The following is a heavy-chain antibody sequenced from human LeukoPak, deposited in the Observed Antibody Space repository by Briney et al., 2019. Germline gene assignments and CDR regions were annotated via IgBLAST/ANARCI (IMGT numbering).Heavy chain of an antibody. CDR1: GRSLRSYY. CDR2: IYYTGGT. D-gene: IGHD3-10*01. V-gene: IGHV4-59*01. Sequence: PSETLSLTCTVSGRSLRSYYWSWIRQFPGKGLDWIGNIYYTGGTNYNPSLKSRVTISIDTSRSQFSLRLSSLTAADTAVYYCARHLTPAGYCSGSFHPWGQGTLVTVSS. J-gene: IGHJ5*02. CDR3: ARHLTPAGYCSGSFHP.